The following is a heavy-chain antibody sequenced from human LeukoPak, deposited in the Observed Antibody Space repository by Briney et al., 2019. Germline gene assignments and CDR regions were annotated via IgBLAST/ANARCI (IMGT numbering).Heavy chain of an antibody. J-gene: IGHJ4*02. CDR1: GFTFSSYW. V-gene: IGHV3-74*01. Sequence: GGSLRLSCAASGFTFSSYWMHWVRQAPGKGLVWVSRINSDGSSTSYADSVKGRFTISRDNAKNTLYLQMNSLRAEDTAVYYCARGISLEMAGYYFDYWGQGTLVTVSS. CDR2: INSDGSST. D-gene: IGHD5-24*01. CDR3: ARGISLEMAGYYFDY.